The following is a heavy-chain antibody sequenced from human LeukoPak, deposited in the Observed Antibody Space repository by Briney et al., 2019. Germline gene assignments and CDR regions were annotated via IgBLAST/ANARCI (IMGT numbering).Heavy chain of an antibody. D-gene: IGHD3-10*01. CDR2: ISASGGEI. J-gene: IGHJ4*02. V-gene: IGHV3-23*01. Sequence: GGSLRLSCAASRFTLSTYSINWVRQAPGRGPEWVSSISASGGEIRYADSVRGRFTISRDNFKNTLYLQMDSLRVEDTATYYCSKDLIPGSIGYFDCWGQGTPVTVSS. CDR1: RFTLSTYS. CDR3: SKDLIPGSIGYFDC.